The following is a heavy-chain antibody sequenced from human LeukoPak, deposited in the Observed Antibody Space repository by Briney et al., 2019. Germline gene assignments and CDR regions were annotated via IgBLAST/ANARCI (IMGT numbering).Heavy chain of an antibody. CDR1: TDSTNTYY. J-gene: IGHJ5*02. V-gene: IGHV4-34*01. Sequence: SETLSLTCSVSTDSTNTYYWSWIRQPPGKGLEWIGEINHSGSTNYNPSLKSRVTISVDTSKNQFSLKLSSVTAADTAVYYCARGSILTGYSAWGQGTLVTVSS. D-gene: IGHD3-9*01. CDR2: INHSGST. CDR3: ARGSILTGYSA.